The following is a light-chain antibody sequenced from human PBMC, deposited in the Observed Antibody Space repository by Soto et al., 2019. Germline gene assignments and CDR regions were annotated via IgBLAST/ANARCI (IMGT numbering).Light chain of an antibody. V-gene: IGKV3-15*01. CDR3: QQYHNWTPQYT. CDR2: GAS. CDR1: QTVASN. Sequence: EIVMTQSPASLSVSPGDGATLSCRASQTVASNLAGYQQKPGQGPRLLIHGASTRAAGVPARFSGSGSVTDFALTISSLQSEDFAVYYCQQYHNWTPQYTFGQGTKLQIK. J-gene: IGKJ2*01.